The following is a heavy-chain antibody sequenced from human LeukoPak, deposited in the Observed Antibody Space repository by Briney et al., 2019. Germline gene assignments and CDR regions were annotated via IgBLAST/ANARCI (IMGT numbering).Heavy chain of an antibody. CDR3: ARIHSLYYYDSSGYGAFDI. CDR2: ISSGGSTI. Sequence: PGGSLRLSCAASGFTFSSYEMNWVRQAPGKGLEWVSYISSGGSTIYYADSVKGRFTISRDNSKNTLYLQMNSLRAEDTAVYYCARIHSLYYYDSSGYGAFDIWGQGTMVTVSS. V-gene: IGHV3-48*03. D-gene: IGHD3-22*01. CDR1: GFTFSSYE. J-gene: IGHJ3*02.